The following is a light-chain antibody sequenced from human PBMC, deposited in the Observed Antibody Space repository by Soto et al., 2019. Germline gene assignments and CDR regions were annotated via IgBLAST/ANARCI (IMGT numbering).Light chain of an antibody. CDR2: AAS. CDR1: QSVSSSS. CDR3: QHFGSSVLT. Sequence: EIVLTQSPATLSLSPGERATLSCRASQSVSSSSLAWYQKRPGQAPRLLIYAASNRAAGIPDRFSGSGSGTDFTLTINRLEPEDFSVYYCQHFGSSVLTFGPGTKVDIK. J-gene: IGKJ3*01. V-gene: IGKV3-20*01.